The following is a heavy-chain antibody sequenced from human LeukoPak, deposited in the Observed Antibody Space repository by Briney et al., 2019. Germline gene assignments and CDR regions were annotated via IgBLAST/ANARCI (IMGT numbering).Heavy chain of an antibody. J-gene: IGHJ4*02. CDR2: IGAYNGNT. Sequence: ASVKVSCKASGYTFTSSGINWVRQAPGQGLEWMGWIGAYNGNTNYAQKFQGRVTMTIDTSTSTGYMELRSPRSDDTAVYYCARGSSGYSGYDAASDYWGQGTLVTVSS. CDR3: ARGSSGYSGYDAASDY. V-gene: IGHV1-18*01. CDR1: GYTFTSSG. D-gene: IGHD5-12*01.